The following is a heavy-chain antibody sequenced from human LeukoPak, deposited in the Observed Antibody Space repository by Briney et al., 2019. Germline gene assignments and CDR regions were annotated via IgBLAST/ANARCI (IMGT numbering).Heavy chain of an antibody. Sequence: SETLSLTCTVSGCSISSFFWSWIRQPPGKGLEWIGYIYYSGNTNYSPSLKSRVTISVDTSKNQFSLKLSSVTAADTAVYYCAREWDYMDVWGKGTTVTISS. J-gene: IGHJ6*03. CDR2: IYYSGNT. V-gene: IGHV4-59*12. CDR1: GCSISSFF. CDR3: AREWDYMDV. D-gene: IGHD1-26*01.